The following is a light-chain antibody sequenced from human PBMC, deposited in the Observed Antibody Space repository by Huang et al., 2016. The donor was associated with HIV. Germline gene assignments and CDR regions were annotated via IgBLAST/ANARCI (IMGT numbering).Light chain of an antibody. CDR2: GSS. Sequence: DIVMTQSPATLSVSPGERVTLSCRANRRVSTNFAWYQQRPGQAPRLLIYGSSTRAPGIPARFSGSGSGTDFSLTISSLQSEDFALYYCHQYNNWLLSVGGGTRVDI. V-gene: IGKV3-15*01. CDR1: RRVSTN. J-gene: IGKJ4*01. CDR3: HQYNNWLLS.